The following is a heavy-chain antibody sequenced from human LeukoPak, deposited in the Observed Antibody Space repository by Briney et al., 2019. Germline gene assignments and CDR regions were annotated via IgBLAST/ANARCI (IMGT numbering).Heavy chain of an antibody. D-gene: IGHD3-22*01. CDR2: ISGGGGST. Sequence: GASLRLSCAASGFTFSSYAMSWVRQAPGKGLEWVSAISGGGGSTYYADSVKGRFTISRDNSKNTLYLQMNSLRAEDTAVYYCAMPTGDYDSSGYYYYNYYYGMDVWGQGTTVTVSS. V-gene: IGHV3-23*01. J-gene: IGHJ6*02. CDR1: GFTFSSYA. CDR3: AMPTGDYDSSGYYYYNYYYGMDV.